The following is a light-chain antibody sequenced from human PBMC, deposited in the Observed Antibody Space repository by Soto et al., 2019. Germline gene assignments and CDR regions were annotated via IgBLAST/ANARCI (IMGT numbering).Light chain of an antibody. CDR1: QGIRNY. V-gene: IGKV1-27*01. CDR2: AAS. CDR3: QKYSSVPV. Sequence: DIQMTQSPTSLSGSVGDRVTITCRASQGIRNYVAWYQRIPGKAPKLLIYAASTLQSGVPSRFSGSGSGTDFTLTINGLQPEDVATYSCQKYSSVPVFGPGTKVEIK. J-gene: IGKJ3*01.